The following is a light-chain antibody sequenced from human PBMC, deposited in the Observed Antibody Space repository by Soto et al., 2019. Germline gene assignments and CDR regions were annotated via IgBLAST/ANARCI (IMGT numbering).Light chain of an antibody. J-gene: IGLJ2*01. CDR3: QSYDSSLSGVV. V-gene: IGLV1-40*01. Sequence: QSVLTQPPSVSRAPGQRVTISCTGSTSNIGAGYDVHWYQQLPGTAPKLFIYANNKRPSGVPDRFSGSKSGTSASLAITGLQADDEADYYCQSYDSSLSGVVFGGGTKLTVL. CDR1: TSNIGAGYD. CDR2: ANN.